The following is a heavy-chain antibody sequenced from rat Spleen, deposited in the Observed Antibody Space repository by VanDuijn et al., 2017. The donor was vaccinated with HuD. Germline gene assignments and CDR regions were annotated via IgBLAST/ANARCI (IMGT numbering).Heavy chain of an antibody. V-gene: IGHV5-29*01. Sequence: EVQLVESGGGLVQPGRSMKLSCAASGFTFSNYDMAWVRQAPKKGLEWVATIRHDGSSTYYRDSVKGRFTISRDNAKRTLYLQMDSLRSEDTATYYCTRLYYSNWFAYWGQGSLVTVSS. CDR2: IRHDGSST. J-gene: IGHJ3*01. D-gene: IGHD1-1*01. CDR1: GFTFSNYD. CDR3: TRLYYSNWFAY.